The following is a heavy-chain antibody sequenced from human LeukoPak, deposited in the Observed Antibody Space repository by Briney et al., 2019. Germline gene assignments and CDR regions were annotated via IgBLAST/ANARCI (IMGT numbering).Heavy chain of an antibody. Sequence: KPGGSLRLSCAASGFTFSSYSMTWVRQAPGKGLEWVSSISSSSSYIYYADSVKGRFTISRDNAKNSLYLQMNSLRAEDTAVYYCARWGVLRYFDWLPNDGYFDYWGQGTLVTVSS. CDR1: GFTFSSYS. CDR2: ISSSSSYI. CDR3: ARWGVLRYFDWLPNDGYFDY. J-gene: IGHJ4*02. V-gene: IGHV3-21*01. D-gene: IGHD3-9*01.